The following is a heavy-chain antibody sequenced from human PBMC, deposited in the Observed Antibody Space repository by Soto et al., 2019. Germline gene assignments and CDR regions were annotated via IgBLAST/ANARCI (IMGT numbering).Heavy chain of an antibody. CDR3: ARVRLRKDYFDY. J-gene: IGHJ4*02. Sequence: PVGSLRRSCAASGFTCRNYGMNWVRQAPGKGLEWVSYISSSGSTIYYADSVKGRFTISRDNAKNSLYLQMNSLRAEETAVYYCARVRLRKDYFDYWGQGTLVTVTS. D-gene: IGHD4-17*01. CDR1: GFTCRNYG. V-gene: IGHV3-48*04. CDR2: ISSSGSTI.